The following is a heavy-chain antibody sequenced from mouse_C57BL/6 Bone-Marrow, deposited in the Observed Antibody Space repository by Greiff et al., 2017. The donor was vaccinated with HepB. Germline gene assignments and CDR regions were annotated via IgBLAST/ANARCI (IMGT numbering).Heavy chain of an antibody. J-gene: IGHJ4*01. D-gene: IGHD2-5*01. CDR3: ARWDPAYYSNYYAMDY. Sequence: EVQLQQSGPELVKPGASVKISCKASGYTFTDYYMNWVKQSHGKSLEWIGDINPNNGGTSYNQKFKGKATLTVDKSSSTAYMELRSLTSEDSAVYYCARWDPAYYSNYYAMDYWGQGTSVTVSS. CDR1: GYTFTDYY. CDR2: INPNNGGT. V-gene: IGHV1-26*01.